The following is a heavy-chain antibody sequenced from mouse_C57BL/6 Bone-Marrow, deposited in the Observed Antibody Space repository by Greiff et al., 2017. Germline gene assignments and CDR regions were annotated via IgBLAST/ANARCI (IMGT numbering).Heavy chain of an antibody. CDR2: LSYDGSN. V-gene: IGHV3-6*01. D-gene: IGHD2-5*01. Sequence: DVKLQESGPGLVKPSQSLSLTCSVTGYSITSGYYWNWLRQFPGNKLEWMGYLSYDGSNNNNPSLKNRISITRDTSKNQFFLKMNSVTTEDTATYYCARGEDYSNNAWFAYWGQGTLVTVSA. CDR1: GYSITSGYY. CDR3: ARGEDYSNNAWFAY. J-gene: IGHJ3*01.